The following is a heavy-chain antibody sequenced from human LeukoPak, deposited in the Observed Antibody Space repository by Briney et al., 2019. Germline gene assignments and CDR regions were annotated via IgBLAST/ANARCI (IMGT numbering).Heavy chain of an antibody. V-gene: IGHV4-39*01. J-gene: IGHJ4*02. CDR3: ASRSGYYGGSGLPDY. D-gene: IGHD3-3*01. CDR1: GGSISSSSYF. Sequence: SETLSLTCTVSGGSISSSSYFWGWIRQPPGKGLEWIGSIYYSGSTYYNPSLKSRVTISVDTSKNQFCLKLSSVTAADTAVYYCASRSGYYGGSGLPDYWGQGTLVTVSS. CDR2: IYYSGST.